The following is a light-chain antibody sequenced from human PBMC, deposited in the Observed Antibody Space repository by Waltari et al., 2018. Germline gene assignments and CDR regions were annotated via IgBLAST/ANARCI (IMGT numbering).Light chain of an antibody. CDR2: YKSDSDK. CDR1: SGINVGSYR. V-gene: IGLV5-45*03. Sequence: QAVLTQPSSLSASPGASASLTCTLRSGINVGSYRIYWYQQKPGSPPQYLLRYKSDSDKQQGSGVPSRFSGSKDASANAGILVISGLQSEDEADYYCMIWYNSAWVFGGGTKLTVL. CDR3: MIWYNSAWV. J-gene: IGLJ3*02.